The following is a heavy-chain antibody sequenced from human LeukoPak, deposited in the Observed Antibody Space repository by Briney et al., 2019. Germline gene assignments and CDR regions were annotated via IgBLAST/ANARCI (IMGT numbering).Heavy chain of an antibody. V-gene: IGHV3-48*03. CDR3: ARASFRGNTGDYTDY. J-gene: IGHJ4*02. CDR2: ISGSGSTI. CDR1: GFTFSSYE. Sequence: GGSLGLSCAASGFTFSSYEMNWVRQAPGKGLEWVSYISGSGSTIKYADSVKGRFTISRDNAKNSLYLQMNSLRAEDTAVYYCARASFRGNTGDYTDYWGQGTLVTVSS. D-gene: IGHD4-23*01.